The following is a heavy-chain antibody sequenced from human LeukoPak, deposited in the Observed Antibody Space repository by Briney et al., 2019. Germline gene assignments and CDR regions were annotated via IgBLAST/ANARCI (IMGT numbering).Heavy chain of an antibody. J-gene: IGHJ4*02. Sequence: SQTLSLTCTVSGGSISSGSYYWSWIRQPAGKGLEWIGRIYTSGSTNYNPSLKSRFTISVDTSKNHFSLRLNSVTATDTAVYYCVRWGGWGSPFDYWGQGTLVIVSS. CDR1: GGSISSGSYY. V-gene: IGHV4-61*02. CDR3: VRWGGWGSPFDY. D-gene: IGHD3-16*01. CDR2: IYTSGST.